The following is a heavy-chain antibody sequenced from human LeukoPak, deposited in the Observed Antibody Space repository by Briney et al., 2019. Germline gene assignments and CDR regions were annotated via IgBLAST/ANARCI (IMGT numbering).Heavy chain of an antibody. D-gene: IGHD5-24*01. CDR1: GFTFSSYG. V-gene: IGHV3-30*02. CDR2: IRYDGSNK. J-gene: IGHJ4*02. CDR3: AKEKGDGYNTYFDY. Sequence: GGSLRLSCAASGFTFSSYGMHWVRQAPGKGLEWVAFIRYDGSNKYYADSVKGRFTISRDNSKNTLYLQMNSLRAEDTAVYYCAKEKGDGYNTYFDYWGQGTPVTVSS.